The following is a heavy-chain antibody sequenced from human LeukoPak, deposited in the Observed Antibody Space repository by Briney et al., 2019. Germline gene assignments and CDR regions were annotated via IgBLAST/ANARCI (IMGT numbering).Heavy chain of an antibody. V-gene: IGHV1-69*05. J-gene: IGHJ6*03. CDR2: IIPIFGTA. CDR3: ARVRPYYYYMDV. Sequence: ASVKVSCKASEGTFSSYAISWVRQAPGQGLEWMGGIIPIFGTANYAQKFQGRVTITTDESTSTAYMELSSLRSEDTAVYYCARVRPYYYYMDVWGKGTTVTVSS. CDR1: EGTFSSYA.